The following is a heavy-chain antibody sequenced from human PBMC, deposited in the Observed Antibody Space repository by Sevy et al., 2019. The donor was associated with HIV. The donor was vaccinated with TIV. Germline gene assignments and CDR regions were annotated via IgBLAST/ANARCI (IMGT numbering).Heavy chain of an antibody. CDR3: VRDGLASATDFDY. J-gene: IGHJ4*02. CDR1: GFTFSNYW. V-gene: IGHV3-7*01. Sequence: GGSLRLSCEVSGFTFSNYWMTWVRQAPGKGLEWVANIKEDGSDKYYGDSVKGRFSLCRDNAKNSLYLQMDSLRAEDTAVYYCVRDGLASATDFDYWGQGTLVTVSS. CDR2: IKEDGSDK. D-gene: IGHD2-15*01.